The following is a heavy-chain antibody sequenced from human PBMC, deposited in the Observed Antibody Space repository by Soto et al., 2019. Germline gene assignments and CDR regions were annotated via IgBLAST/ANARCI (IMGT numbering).Heavy chain of an antibody. D-gene: IGHD6-13*01. CDR1: GYTFTSYG. J-gene: IGHJ4*02. Sequence: QVQLVQSGAEVKKPGASVKVSCKASGYTFTSYGLSWVRQAPGQGLEGMGWISAYNRNTNNAQKLQGRVTMTTDTSTSTAYMELRSLRSDDTAVFYCARVIASAADFDYWGQGTLVTVSS. CDR3: ARVIASAADFDY. V-gene: IGHV1-18*01. CDR2: ISAYNRNT.